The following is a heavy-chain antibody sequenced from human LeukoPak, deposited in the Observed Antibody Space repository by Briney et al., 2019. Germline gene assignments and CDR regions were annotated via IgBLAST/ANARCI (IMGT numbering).Heavy chain of an antibody. CDR3: ARLSASYGAPNWFDP. J-gene: IGHJ5*02. D-gene: IGHD4-17*01. Sequence: GGSLRLSCAASGFTFSSNYMSWVRQAPGKGLEWVSVIYSGVGTYDTDSATGRFTISTDNFENTVYHQMNSLRNEDTAVYYCARLSASYGAPNWFDPWGEGTLVSVSS. CDR2: IYSGVGT. V-gene: IGHV3-66*01. CDR1: GFTFSSNY.